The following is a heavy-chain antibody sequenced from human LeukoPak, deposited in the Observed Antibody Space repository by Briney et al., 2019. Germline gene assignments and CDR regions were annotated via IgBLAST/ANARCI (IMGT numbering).Heavy chain of an antibody. V-gene: IGHV3-23*01. CDR2: IDGSGGTT. CDR3: AKYYYGSGNYYCFDQ. Sequence: GGSLRLSCVASGFSFSRYAMSWVRQAPGKGLEWVSSIDGSGGTTYYADSVKGRFTVSRDKSENTLYLQMNSLRAEDTAVYYCAKYYYGSGNYYCFDQWGQGTLVTVSS. CDR1: GFSFSRYA. D-gene: IGHD3-10*01. J-gene: IGHJ4*02.